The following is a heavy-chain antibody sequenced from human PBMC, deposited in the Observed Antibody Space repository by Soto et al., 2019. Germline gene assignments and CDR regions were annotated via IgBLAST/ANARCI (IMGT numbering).Heavy chain of an antibody. CDR1: VCTFSSYA. J-gene: IGHJ6*02. Sequence: AVNVSCKASVCTFSSYAISWVGQAPGQGLEWMGGIIPIFGTANYAQKFQGRVTITADESTSTAHMELSSLRSEGTTVYYFSRAARLQAHYYYGMDVWGQGTTVTVSS. D-gene: IGHD4-4*01. V-gene: IGHV1-69*13. CDR2: IIPIFGTA. CDR3: SRAARLQAHYYYGMDV.